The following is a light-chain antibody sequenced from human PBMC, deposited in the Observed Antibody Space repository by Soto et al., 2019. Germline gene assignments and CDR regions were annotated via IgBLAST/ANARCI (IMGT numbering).Light chain of an antibody. J-gene: IGLJ1*01. CDR3: SSYTGSSTFV. V-gene: IGLV2-14*01. Sequence: QSALTQPASWSGSPGQSITISCTGTSSDVGGYDYVSWYQQLPGKAPKLLIYDVNNRPSGVSHRFSGSKSGNTASLTISGLQAEDEADYYCSSYTGSSTFVFGTGTKVTVL. CDR1: SSDVGGYDY. CDR2: DVN.